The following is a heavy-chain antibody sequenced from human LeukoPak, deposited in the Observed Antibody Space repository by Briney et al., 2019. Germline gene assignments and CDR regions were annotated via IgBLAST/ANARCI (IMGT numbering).Heavy chain of an antibody. CDR3: ARGYSYGHGGYFDY. D-gene: IGHD5-18*01. J-gene: IGHJ4*02. V-gene: IGHV3-74*01. CDR2: ISSDGSST. CDR1: GFIFSSYW. Sequence: GGSLSLSCAASGFIFSSYWVHWVRQAPGKGLLWVSRISSDGSSTTYAESVNGRFTISRDNAKNTLYLQMNSLRAEDTAVYYCARGYSYGHGGYFDYWGQGTLVTVSS.